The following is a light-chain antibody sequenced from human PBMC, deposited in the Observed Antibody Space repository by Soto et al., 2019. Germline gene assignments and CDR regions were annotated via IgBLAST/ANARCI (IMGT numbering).Light chain of an antibody. CDR3: QQYGSSPIS. V-gene: IGKV3-20*01. CDR2: GAS. J-gene: IGKJ3*01. CDR1: QGVSSRY. Sequence: ELVLTQSQGTMSLSPGARATLSCRASQGVSSRYLAWYQQKPGQAHSLLIYGASTRATGIPDRFSGSGSGTDFTLTISRLEPEDFAVYHCQQYGSSPISFGPGTKVDIK.